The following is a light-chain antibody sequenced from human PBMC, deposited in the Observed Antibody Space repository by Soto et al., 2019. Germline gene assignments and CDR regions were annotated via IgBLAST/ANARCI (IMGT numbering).Light chain of an antibody. J-gene: IGKJ3*01. CDR1: QGISSY. CDR2: AAS. Sequence: IQLTQSPSSLSASVGDRVTITCRASQGISSYLAWYQQKPGKAPKLLIYAASTLQSGVPSRFSGSGSGTDFTLTIRSLQPEDFANYYCQQLNSYPPTFGPGTKVDIK. CDR3: QQLNSYPPT. V-gene: IGKV1-9*01.